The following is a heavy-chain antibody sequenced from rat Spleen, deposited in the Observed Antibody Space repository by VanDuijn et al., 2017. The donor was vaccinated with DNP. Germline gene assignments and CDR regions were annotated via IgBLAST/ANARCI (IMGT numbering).Heavy chain of an antibody. Sequence: EVQLVESGGGLVQPGRSLKLSCAASGFTFSNYGMAWVRQAPTKGLEWVASITNSGGSTYYRDSVKGRFTISRDNAKSTLYLQMDSLRSEDTATYYCARTGSFDYWGQGVMVTVSS. D-gene: IGHD5-1*01. CDR2: ITNSGGST. V-gene: IGHV5S13*01. J-gene: IGHJ2*01. CDR1: GFTFSNYG. CDR3: ARTGSFDY.